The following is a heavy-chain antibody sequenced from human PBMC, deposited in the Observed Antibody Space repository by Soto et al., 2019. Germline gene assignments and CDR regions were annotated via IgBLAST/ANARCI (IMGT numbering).Heavy chain of an antibody. V-gene: IGHV3-7*05. J-gene: IGHJ3*02. CDR3: AGDVSPGSSSLYLDAFDI. CDR1: GFTLSAYW. CDR2: INRDGSKK. Sequence: EVQLEESGGDLVQPGGSLRLSCAASGFTLSAYWMTWVRQAPGKGLEWVANINRDGSKKSYLDSVRGRFTISRDNVGNSLYLRMDCLRADDTALYYCAGDVSPGSSSLYLDAFDIWGQGTMVTVSS. D-gene: IGHD6-13*01.